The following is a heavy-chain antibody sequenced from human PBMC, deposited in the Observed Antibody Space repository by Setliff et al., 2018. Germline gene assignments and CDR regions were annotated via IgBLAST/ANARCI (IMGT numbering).Heavy chain of an antibody. CDR3: ARDNTIVGATDY. D-gene: IGHD1-26*01. V-gene: IGHV4-4*07. J-gene: IGHJ4*02. Sequence: SETLSLTSVVSGYSITNGYYWSWIRQPAGEGLAWIGRLHTSGTTVYNPSLKGRVTISADTSTNHFALKLPSVTAADTAVYYCARDNTIVGATDYWGQGALVTVSS. CDR2: LHTSGTT. CDR1: GYSITNGYY.